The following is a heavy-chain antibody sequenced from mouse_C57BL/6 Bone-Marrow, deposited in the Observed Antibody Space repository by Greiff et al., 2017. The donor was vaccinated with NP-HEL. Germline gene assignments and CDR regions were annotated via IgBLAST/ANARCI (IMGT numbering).Heavy chain of an antibody. V-gene: IGHV1-15*01. CDR3: TRIWLRRAMDY. D-gene: IGHD2-2*01. CDR1: GYTFTDYE. Sequence: VQLVESGAELVRPGASVTLSCKASGYTFTDYEMHWVKQTPVHGLEWIGAIDPETGGTAYNQKFKGKAILTADKSSSTAYMELRSLTSEDSAVYYCTRIWLRRAMDYWGQGTSVTVSS. J-gene: IGHJ4*01. CDR2: IDPETGGT.